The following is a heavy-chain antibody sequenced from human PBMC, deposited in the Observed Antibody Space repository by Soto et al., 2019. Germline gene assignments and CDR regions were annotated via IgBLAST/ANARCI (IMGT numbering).Heavy chain of an antibody. V-gene: IGHV3-30*03. CDR3: VGGQYYFDY. J-gene: IGHJ4*02. Sequence: QVQLVESGGGVVQPGTSLRLSCVASGFPFTTYGMRWVREGPGKGLEWVAVISFDGSNKYYADSVKGRFTISRDNSKNTLFLQMNRLRPEDTALYYCVGGQYYFDYRGQGTLVTVSS. CDR2: ISFDGSNK. CDR1: GFPFTTYG. D-gene: IGHD3-10*01.